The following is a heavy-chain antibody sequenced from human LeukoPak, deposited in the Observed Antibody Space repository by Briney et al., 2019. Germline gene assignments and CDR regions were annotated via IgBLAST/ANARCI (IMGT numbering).Heavy chain of an antibody. CDR1: GGTFSNFA. V-gene: IGHV1-69*13. Sequence: SVKVSCKASGGTFSNFAVSWVRQAPGQGLEWMGGIVPLFRTSKYTHKFQGRATITADEYVNTAYLELSSLTSEDTAVYYCAKAIDPGILFGLWFDPWGQGTLVTVSS. J-gene: IGHJ5*02. D-gene: IGHD6-13*01. CDR3: AKAIDPGILFGLWFDP. CDR2: IVPLFRTS.